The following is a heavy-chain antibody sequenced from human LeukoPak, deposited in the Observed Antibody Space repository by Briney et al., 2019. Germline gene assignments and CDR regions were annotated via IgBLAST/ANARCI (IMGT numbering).Heavy chain of an antibody. D-gene: IGHD3-10*01. V-gene: IGHV4-34*01. CDR1: GGSFSGYY. CDR3: AGLYASGSYYGY. Sequence: PSETLSLTCAVYGGSFSGYYWSWIRQPPGKGLEWIGEINHSGSTYYNPSLKSRVTISVDTSKNQFSLKLSSVTAADTAVYYCAGLYASGSYYGYWGQGTLVTVSS. CDR2: INHSGST. J-gene: IGHJ4*02.